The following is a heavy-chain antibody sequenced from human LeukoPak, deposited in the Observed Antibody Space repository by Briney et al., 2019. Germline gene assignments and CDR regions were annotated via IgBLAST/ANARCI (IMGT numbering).Heavy chain of an antibody. CDR1: GYTFTSYD. CDR2: MNPNSGNT. CDR3: ARGHIVVAPASYGMDV. V-gene: IGHV1-8*01. Sequence: ASVKVSCKASGYTFTSYDINWVRQATGQGLEWMGWMNPNSGNTGYAQKFQGRVTMTRNTSISTAYMELSSLRSEDTAVYYCARGHIVVAPASYGMDVWGQGTTVTVSS. J-gene: IGHJ6*02. D-gene: IGHD2-2*01.